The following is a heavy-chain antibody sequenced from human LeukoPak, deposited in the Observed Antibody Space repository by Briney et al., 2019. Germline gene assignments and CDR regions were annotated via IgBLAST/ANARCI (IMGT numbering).Heavy chain of an antibody. J-gene: IGHJ6*02. CDR3: ATVRRGSSGWYADI. Sequence: HPGRSLRLSCAASGFTFRNYGMQWVRQAPGKGLEWVAVIWFDGSDKKYADSVKGRFTISRDNSKSTLYLQMNSLRAEDTAVYYCATVRRGSSGWYADIWGQGTTVTVSS. CDR1: GFTFRNYG. D-gene: IGHD6-19*01. CDR2: IWFDGSDK. V-gene: IGHV3-33*01.